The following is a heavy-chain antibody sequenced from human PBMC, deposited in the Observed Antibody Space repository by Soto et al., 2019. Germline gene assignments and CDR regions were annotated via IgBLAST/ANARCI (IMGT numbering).Heavy chain of an antibody. Sequence: GGSLRLSCAASGFTFSSYAMSWVRQAPGAVLEWVSAISGSGGSTYYADSVKGRCTISRENSKNTLYLQMNSLRAEDTAVYYCAKRGIVVVPAAPGLFDYWGQGTLVTVYS. CDR3: AKRGIVVVPAAPGLFDY. J-gene: IGHJ4*02. V-gene: IGHV3-23*01. CDR2: ISGSGGST. D-gene: IGHD2-2*01. CDR1: GFTFSSYA.